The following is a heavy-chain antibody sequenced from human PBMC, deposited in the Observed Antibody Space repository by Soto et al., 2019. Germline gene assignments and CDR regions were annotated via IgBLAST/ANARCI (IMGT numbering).Heavy chain of an antibody. D-gene: IGHD2-15*01. J-gene: IGHJ5*02. CDR3: ARHTFTVVTRKCFDP. Sequence: GESLKISCKGSGYSFTSYWIGWVRQMPGKGLEWMGIIYPGDSDTRYSPSFQGQVTISADKSISTAYLQWSSLKASDTALYYCARHTFTVVTRKCFDPWGQGSLVTVSS. V-gene: IGHV5-51*01. CDR1: GYSFTSYW. CDR2: IYPGDSDT.